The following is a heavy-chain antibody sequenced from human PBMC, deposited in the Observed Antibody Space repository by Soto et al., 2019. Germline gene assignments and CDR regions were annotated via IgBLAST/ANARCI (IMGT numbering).Heavy chain of an antibody. D-gene: IGHD3-22*01. CDR3: ASRSGWNDYYGLDV. V-gene: IGHV1-69*13. J-gene: IGHJ6*02. CDR1: GGTFSSYA. Sequence: SVKVSCKASGGTFSSYAISWVRQAPGQGLEWMGGFIPIFGTADYAQKFQGRVTITADESTSTAYMELSSLRSEDTAVYYCASRSGWNDYYGLDVWGQGTTVTVSS. CDR2: FIPIFGTA.